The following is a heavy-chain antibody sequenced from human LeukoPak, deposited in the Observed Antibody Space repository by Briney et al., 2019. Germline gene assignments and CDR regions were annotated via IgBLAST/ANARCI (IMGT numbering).Heavy chain of an antibody. CDR2: IKSDGSSI. CDR3: ARDLDYDGYSNFDY. Sequence: GGSLRLSCAAPGFTFSSYWMHWVRQAPGKGLVWVSRIKSDGSSIRYVDSVKGRFTISRDNAKNTLYLQMNSLRAEDTAVYYCARDLDYDGYSNFDYWGQGTLVTVSS. J-gene: IGHJ4*02. D-gene: IGHD4-23*01. CDR1: GFTFSSYW. V-gene: IGHV3-74*01.